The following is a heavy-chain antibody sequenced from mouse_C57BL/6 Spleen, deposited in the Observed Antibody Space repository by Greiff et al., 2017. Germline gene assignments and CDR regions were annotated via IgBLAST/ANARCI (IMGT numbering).Heavy chain of an antibody. CDR2: IWSGGST. CDR3: ARRMVTDWYFDV. V-gene: IGHV2-2*01. CDR1: GFSLTSYG. Sequence: VQGVESGPGLVQPSQSLSITCTVSGFSLTSYGVHWVRQSPGKGLEWLGVIWSGGSTDYNAAFISRLSISKDNSKSQVFFKMNSLQADDTAIYYCARRMVTDWYFDVWGTGTTVTVSS. J-gene: IGHJ1*03. D-gene: IGHD2-2*01.